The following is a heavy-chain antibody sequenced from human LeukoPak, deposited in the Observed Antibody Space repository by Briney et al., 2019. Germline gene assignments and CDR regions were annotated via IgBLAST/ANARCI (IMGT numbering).Heavy chain of an antibody. CDR3: ARGTSSSNSNWFAP. V-gene: IGHV1-2*06. D-gene: IGHD4-11*01. CDR2: FDANSGGT. Sequence: ASVKVSCKASGYTFTAYYMHWVRQAPGQGLEWMGRFDANSGGTNYAQKFQDRVTMTRDTSISTAYMELSRLRSDDTAVYYCARGTSSSNSNWFAPWGQETLVTVSS. CDR1: GYTFTAYY. J-gene: IGHJ5*02.